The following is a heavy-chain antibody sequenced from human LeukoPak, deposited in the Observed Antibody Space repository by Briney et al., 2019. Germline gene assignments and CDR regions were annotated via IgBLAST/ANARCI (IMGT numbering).Heavy chain of an antibody. Sequence: SETLSLTCTVSGGSIKSGDYYWSWIRQHPGKGLEWIVYIYSSGSTYYNPSLNSRGTISGDKSKNQFSLKLSSVTAADTAVYYCARGRVGVTYYYYNYMDVWGKGTTVTVSS. CDR2: IYSSGST. J-gene: IGHJ6*03. V-gene: IGHV4-31*03. CDR1: GGSIKSGDYY. D-gene: IGHD4-11*01. CDR3: ARGRVGVTYYYYNYMDV.